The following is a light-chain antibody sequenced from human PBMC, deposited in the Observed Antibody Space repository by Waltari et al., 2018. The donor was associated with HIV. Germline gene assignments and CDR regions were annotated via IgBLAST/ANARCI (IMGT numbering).Light chain of an antibody. CDR2: GDS. CDR1: SSNIGAGFG. CDR3: KSYDSSLSTAVV. J-gene: IGLJ2*01. Sequence: QSVLTQPPSVSGAPGQRVTISCTGSSSNIGAGFGVHWYQQLPGTAPKLLIYGDSNRPSGVPDRFSGSKSGTSASLAITGLQSEDEADYYCKSYDSSLSTAVVFGGGTKLTVL. V-gene: IGLV1-40*01.